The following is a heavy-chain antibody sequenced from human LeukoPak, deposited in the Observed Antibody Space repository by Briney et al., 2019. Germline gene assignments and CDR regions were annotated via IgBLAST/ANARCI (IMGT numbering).Heavy chain of an antibody. CDR1: GFTFSSYS. Sequence: GGSLRLSCAASGFTFSSYSMNWVRQAPGKGLEWVSSISSSSSYIYYADSVKGRLTISRDNAKNSLYLQMNSLRAEDTAVYYCARDQGVTASNFDYWGQGTLVTVSS. D-gene: IGHD2-21*02. CDR3: ARDQGVTASNFDY. V-gene: IGHV3-21*01. J-gene: IGHJ4*02. CDR2: ISSSSSYI.